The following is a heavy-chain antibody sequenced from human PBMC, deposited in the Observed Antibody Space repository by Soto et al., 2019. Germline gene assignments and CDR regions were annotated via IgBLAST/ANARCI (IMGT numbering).Heavy chain of an antibody. D-gene: IGHD3-22*01. CDR3: AKNPGYYYDSTGYHFDY. J-gene: IGHJ4*01. Sequence: PGGSLRLSCAASEVSFSNYAMSWVGQGPGKGLEWVSAISYGGGTTYYADSVKGRFTISRDNSKNTLYLQMNSLRAEDTAVYYCAKNPGYYYDSTGYHFDYWGQGTLVTVSS. CDR2: ISYGGGTT. CDR1: EVSFSNYA. V-gene: IGHV3-23*01.